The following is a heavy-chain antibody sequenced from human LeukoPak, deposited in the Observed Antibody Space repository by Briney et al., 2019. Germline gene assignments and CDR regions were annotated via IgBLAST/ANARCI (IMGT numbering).Heavy chain of an antibody. CDR3: ARGYDILTGSQFDP. CDR1: GGSISSYY. V-gene: IGHV4-59*01. J-gene: IGHJ5*02. Sequence: PSETLSLTCAVSGGSISSYYWHWIRQPPGKGLEWIGYTYYSGSTNYNPSLKSRVTISVDTSKNQFSLKLSSVTAADTAVYYCARGYDILTGSQFDPWGQGTLVTVSS. CDR2: TYYSGST. D-gene: IGHD3-9*01.